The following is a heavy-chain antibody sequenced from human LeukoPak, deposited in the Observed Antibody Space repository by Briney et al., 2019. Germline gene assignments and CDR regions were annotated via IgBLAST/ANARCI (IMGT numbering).Heavy chain of an antibody. Sequence: SVKVSCKASGGTFSSYAISWVRQAPGQGLEWMGGIIPIFGTANYAQKFQGRVTITADESTSTAYMELSSLRSEDTAVYYCARCLIMTTVVMGSPRGSYYYYYMDVWGKGTTVTVSS. V-gene: IGHV1-69*13. CDR2: IIPIFGTA. J-gene: IGHJ6*03. D-gene: IGHD4-23*01. CDR1: GGTFSSYA. CDR3: ARCLIMTTVVMGSPRGSYYYYYMDV.